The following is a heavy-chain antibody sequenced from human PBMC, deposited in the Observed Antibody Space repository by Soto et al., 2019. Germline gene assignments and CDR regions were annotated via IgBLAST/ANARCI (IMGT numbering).Heavy chain of an antibody. Sequence: EVQLVESGGGLVQPGGSLRLSCAASGFTFSIYWMHWVRQAPGKGLVWVSRMNMEGSRTSYADFAKGRFTISRDDAKSTVYLQMSNLRAEDTAVYYCVRGDGDRYDGHGYLGRHWGQGTLVTVSS. CDR3: VRGDGDRYDGHGYLGRH. V-gene: IGHV3-74*01. J-gene: IGHJ4*02. D-gene: IGHD3-22*01. CDR1: GFTFSIYW. CDR2: MNMEGSRT.